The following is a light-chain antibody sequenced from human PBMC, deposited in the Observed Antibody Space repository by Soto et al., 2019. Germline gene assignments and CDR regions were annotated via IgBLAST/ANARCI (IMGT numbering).Light chain of an antibody. V-gene: IGKV3-11*01. CDR3: QQFGTSSLVT. CDR1: QSVSSY. Sequence: EIVLTQSPATLSLSPGERATLSCRASQSVSSYLAWYQQNPGQAPRLLIYDASNRATGIPARFSGSGSGTDFILTISRVEPEDFAVYYCQQFGTSSLVTFGPGTKVDIK. J-gene: IGKJ3*01. CDR2: DAS.